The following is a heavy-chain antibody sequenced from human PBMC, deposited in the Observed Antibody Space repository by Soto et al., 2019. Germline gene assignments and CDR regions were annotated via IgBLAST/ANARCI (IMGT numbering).Heavy chain of an antibody. CDR2: ISYDGSNK. D-gene: IGHD6-13*01. V-gene: IGHV3-30-3*01. J-gene: IGHJ4*02. CDR1: GFTFSSYA. CDR3: ARDHSSTYLYYFDY. Sequence: QVQLVESGGGVVQPGRSLRLSCAASGFTFSSYAMHWVRQAPGKGLEWVAVISYDGSNKYYADSVKGRFPISRDNXXNTLYLQMNSLRAEDTAVYYCARDHSSTYLYYFDYWGQGTLVTVSS.